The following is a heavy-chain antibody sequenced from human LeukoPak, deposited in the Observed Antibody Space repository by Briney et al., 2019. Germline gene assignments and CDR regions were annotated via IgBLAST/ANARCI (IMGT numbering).Heavy chain of an antibody. Sequence: GGSLRLSCAASGFTVITNDMTWVRQAPGKGLEWVSVLYSDGNTKYAYSVQGRFTISRDNSKNTLYLEMNSLSPDDTVVYYCARGVEPLAANTLAYWGQGTLVTVSS. V-gene: IGHV3-53*01. J-gene: IGHJ4*02. CDR2: LYSDGNT. CDR3: ARGVEPLAANTLAY. D-gene: IGHD1-14*01. CDR1: GFTVITND.